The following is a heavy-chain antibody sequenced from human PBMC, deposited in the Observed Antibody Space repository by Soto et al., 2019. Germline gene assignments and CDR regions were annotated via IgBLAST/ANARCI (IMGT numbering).Heavy chain of an antibody. V-gene: IGHV3-23*01. D-gene: IGHD6-13*01. CDR1: GFTFSSYA. CDR3: ARSYSSSWDYYYYYYGMDV. CDR2: ITYSGGSK. J-gene: IGHJ6*02. Sequence: GGSLRLSFAASGFTFSSYAMSWVRQAPGKGLEWVSAITYSGGSKYYADSVKGRFTISRDNSKNTLYLQMNSLRAEDTAVYYCARSYSSSWDYYYYYYGMDVWGQGTTVTVSS.